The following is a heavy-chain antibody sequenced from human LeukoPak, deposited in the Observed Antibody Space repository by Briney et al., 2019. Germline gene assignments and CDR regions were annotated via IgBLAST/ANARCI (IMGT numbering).Heavy chain of an antibody. J-gene: IGHJ6*03. D-gene: IGHD4-17*01. CDR3: ARGGFRDYGAWVYYYYMDV. CDR2: IYYSGST. CDR1: GGSISSSSYY. Sequence: SETLSLTCTVSGGSISSSSYYWGWIRQPPGKGLEWIGSIYYSGSTYYNPSLKSRVTISVDTSKNQFSLKLSSVTAADTAVYYCARGGFRDYGAWVYYYYMDVWGKGTTVTVSS. V-gene: IGHV4-39*07.